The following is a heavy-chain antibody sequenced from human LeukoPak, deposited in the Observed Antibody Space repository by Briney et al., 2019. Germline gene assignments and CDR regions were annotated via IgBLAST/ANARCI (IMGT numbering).Heavy chain of an antibody. CDR2: IYTSGST. CDR3: ARDTITMVQGVWAFDI. D-gene: IGHD3-10*01. V-gene: IGHV4-4*07. CDR1: GGSISSYY. J-gene: IGHJ3*02. Sequence: PSETLSLTCTVSGGSISSYYWSWIRQPAGKGLEWIGRIYTSGSTNYNPSLKSRVTMSVDMSKNQFSLKLSSVTAADTAVYYCARDTITMVQGVWAFDIWGQGTMVTVSS.